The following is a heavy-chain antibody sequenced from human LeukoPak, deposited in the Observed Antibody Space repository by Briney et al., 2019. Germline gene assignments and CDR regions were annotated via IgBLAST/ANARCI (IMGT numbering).Heavy chain of an antibody. CDR3: ARETDSTVFDY. CDR2: ISSSGTTL. D-gene: IGHD2-2*01. CDR1: GFTFNIYE. J-gene: IGHJ4*02. V-gene: IGHV3-48*03. Sequence: GGSLSFYCAASGFTFNIYEMNWVRQAPGLGWEWVSYISSSGTTLYYAVYVKGRFTISRDNAKNSPYLQTDSLRAKDTAVYYCARETDSTVFDYWGQGTLVTVSS.